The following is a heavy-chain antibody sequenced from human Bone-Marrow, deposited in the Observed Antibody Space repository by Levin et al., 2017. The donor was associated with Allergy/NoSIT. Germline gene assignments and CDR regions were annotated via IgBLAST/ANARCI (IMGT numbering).Heavy chain of an antibody. CDR1: GDSIRSGAYS. V-gene: IGHV4-30-2*01. CDR2: IFQSGST. CDR3: ARDRPGDYYGMDV. J-gene: IGHJ6*02. Sequence: LVKPTQTLTLTCTVSGDSIRSGAYSWNWIRQPPGKGLEWIGYIFQSGSTYYNQSLKSRVTISIDRSKNQFSLKLNSVTAADTAVYYCARDRPGDYYGMDVWGQGTTVIVSS.